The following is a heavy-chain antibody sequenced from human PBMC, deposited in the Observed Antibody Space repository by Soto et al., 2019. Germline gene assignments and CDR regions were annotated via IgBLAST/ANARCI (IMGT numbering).Heavy chain of an antibody. D-gene: IGHD3-22*01. Sequence: QVQLVQSGAEVKKPGSSVKVSCKASGGSLSNYGISWVRQAPGQGLEWMGAIIPVFGTPNYAQKFQDRVTITAEEPTRTIXMEVRSLTSEDTAVYYCARGDATKIVVTTYYAMDVWGQGTTVTVSS. V-gene: IGHV1-69*12. CDR2: IIPVFGTP. J-gene: IGHJ6*02. CDR1: GGSLSNYG. CDR3: ARGDATKIVVTTYYAMDV.